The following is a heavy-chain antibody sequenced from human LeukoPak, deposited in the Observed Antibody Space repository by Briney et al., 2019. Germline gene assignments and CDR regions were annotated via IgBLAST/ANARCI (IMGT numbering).Heavy chain of an antibody. CDR2: ISYDGSNK. V-gene: IGHV3-30*19. Sequence: PGGSLRLSCAASGFTFSSYGMHWVRQAPGKGLEWVAVISYDGSNKYYADSVKGRFTISRDNSKNTLYLQVNSLRAEDTAVYYCARGSGSYGRAFDIRGQGTMVTVSS. J-gene: IGHJ3*02. CDR3: ARGSGSYGRAFDI. CDR1: GFTFSSYG. D-gene: IGHD1-26*01.